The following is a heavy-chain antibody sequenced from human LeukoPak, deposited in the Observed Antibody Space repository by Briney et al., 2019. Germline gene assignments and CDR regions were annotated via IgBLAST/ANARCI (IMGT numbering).Heavy chain of an antibody. J-gene: IGHJ3*02. Sequence: ASVKVSCKVSGYTLAELSMHWARQAPGKGLEWMGGFDPEDGETIYAQKFQGRVTMTEDTSTDTAYMELSSLRSEDTAVYYCARDLRTPHPHTSTAFDIWGQGTMVTVSS. CDR2: FDPEDGET. V-gene: IGHV1-24*01. CDR3: ARDLRTPHPHTSTAFDI. CDR1: GYTLAELS. D-gene: IGHD1-14*01.